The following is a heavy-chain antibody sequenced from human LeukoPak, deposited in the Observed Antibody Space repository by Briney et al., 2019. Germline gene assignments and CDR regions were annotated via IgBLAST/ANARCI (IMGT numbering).Heavy chain of an antibody. CDR2: ISSSGSTI. V-gene: IGHV3-48*03. D-gene: IGHD1-7*01. CDR1: GFTFSSYE. J-gene: IGHJ4*02. CDR3: ARGKLELRGYYFDY. Sequence: PTGGSLRLSCAASGFTFSSYEMNWVRQAPGKGLEWGSYISSSGSTIYYADSVKGRFTISRDNAKNSLYLQMNSLRAEDTAVYYCARGKLELRGYYFDYWGQGTLVTVSS.